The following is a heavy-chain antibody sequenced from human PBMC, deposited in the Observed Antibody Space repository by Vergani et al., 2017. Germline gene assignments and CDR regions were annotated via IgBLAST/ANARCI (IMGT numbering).Heavy chain of an antibody. J-gene: IGHJ4*02. CDR2: ISASGNA. D-gene: IGHD2-15*01. CDR1: GRSISAGYYF. V-gene: IGHV4-61*02. CDR3: ARGSCLGGSCYKPLFDY. Sequence: QVQLQASGPGRVKPSQTLSLTCTMSGRSISAGYYFWSWIRQPAGKGLEWLGHISASGNASHSPSLKSRVTMSEDTSKKQFSLNLTSVTAADTAVYFCARGSCLGGSCYKPLFDYWGQGILVTVS.